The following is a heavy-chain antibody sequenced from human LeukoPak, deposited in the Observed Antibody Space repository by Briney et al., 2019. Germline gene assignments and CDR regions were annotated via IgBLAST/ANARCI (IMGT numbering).Heavy chain of an antibody. J-gene: IGHJ6*03. CDR1: GGSFSGYY. CDR3: ARRGGVRAAAFYYYYYMDV. V-gene: IGHV4-34*01. Sequence: SETLSLTCAVYGGSFSGYYWSWIRQPPGEGLEWIGEINHSGSTNYNTSLKSRVNISVDTSKHQFSLKLSSVTAADTAVYYCARRGGVRAAAFYYYYYMDVWGKGTTVTVSS. D-gene: IGHD2-2*01. CDR2: INHSGST.